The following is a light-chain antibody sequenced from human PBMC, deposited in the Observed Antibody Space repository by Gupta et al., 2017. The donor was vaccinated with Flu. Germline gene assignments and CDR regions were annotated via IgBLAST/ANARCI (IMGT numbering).Light chain of an antibody. V-gene: IGKV2D-29*01. CDR1: QSLLHSEGKTF. Sequence: KTSQSLLHSEGKTFLYLYRQRPGQPPQLLIYEVSNRFSGVPVRFSGSGSGTDFTLKISRVEAEDVGVYYCMQRIEVPPRLTFGGGTKVEIK. J-gene: IGKJ4*01. CDR2: EVS. CDR3: MQRIEVPPRLT.